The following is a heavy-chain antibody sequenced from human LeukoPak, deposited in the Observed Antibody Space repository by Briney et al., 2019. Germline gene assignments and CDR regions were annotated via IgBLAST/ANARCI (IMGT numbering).Heavy chain of an antibody. CDR3: ARHSFRHSSSSFDY. V-gene: IGHV4-39*01. CDR1: GFTVSSNY. J-gene: IGHJ4*02. D-gene: IGHD6-6*01. Sequence: GSLRLSCAASGFTVSSNYMSWVRQAPGKGLEWIGSIYYSGSTYYNPSLKSRVTISVDTSKNQFSLKLSSVTAADTAVYYCARHSFRHSSSSFDYWGQGTLVTVSS. CDR2: IYYSGST.